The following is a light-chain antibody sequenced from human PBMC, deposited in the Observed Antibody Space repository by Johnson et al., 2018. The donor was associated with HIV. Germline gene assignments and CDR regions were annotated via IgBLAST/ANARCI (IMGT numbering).Light chain of an antibody. Sequence: QSALTQPPSVSAAPGQKVTISCSGSSSNIGNNYVSWYQQLPGTAPKLLIYENNKRPPGIPDRFSGSNSAPSATLGITGLQTGDEADYYCGTWDSSLSAGVFGTGTKVTVL. CDR3: GTWDSSLSAGV. V-gene: IGLV1-51*02. CDR2: ENN. J-gene: IGLJ1*01. CDR1: SSNIGNNY.